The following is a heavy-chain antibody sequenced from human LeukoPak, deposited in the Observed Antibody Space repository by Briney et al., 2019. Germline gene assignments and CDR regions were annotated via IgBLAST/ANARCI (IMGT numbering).Heavy chain of an antibody. J-gene: IGHJ4*02. D-gene: IGHD2-21*01. V-gene: IGHV3-23*01. Sequence: PGGSLRLSCAASGFTFSSYAMSWVRQAPGKGLEWVSGISGSGGNSYSADSMKGRFTISRDNSKNTLYLQMNSLRAEDTAVYYCARGYCGGDCLDYWGQGTLVTVSS. CDR2: ISGSGGNS. CDR3: ARGYCGGDCLDY. CDR1: GFTFSSYA.